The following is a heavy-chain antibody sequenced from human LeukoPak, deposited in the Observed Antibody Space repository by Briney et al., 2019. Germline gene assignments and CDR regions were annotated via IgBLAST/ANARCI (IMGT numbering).Heavy chain of an antibody. D-gene: IGHD4-23*01. CDR1: GGSISSYY. CDR2: ISYSGST. Sequence: SETLSLTCTVSGGSISSYYWSWVRQPPGKGLEWIGYISYSGSTNYNPSLKSRVTISVDTSKNQFSLKLSSVTAADTAVYYCELGTDYGGKDYWGQGTLVTVSS. V-gene: IGHV4-59*08. J-gene: IGHJ4*02. CDR3: ELGTDYGGKDY.